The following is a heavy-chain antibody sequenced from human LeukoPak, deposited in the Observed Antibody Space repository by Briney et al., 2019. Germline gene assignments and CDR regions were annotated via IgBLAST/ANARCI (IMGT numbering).Heavy chain of an antibody. Sequence: SETLSLTCTVSGGSISSYYWSWIRQPAGKGLEWIGRIYTSGSTNYNPSLKSRVTISVDTSKNQFSLKLSSVTAADTAVYYCAREALYGSGSYYPNWFDPWGQGTLVTVSS. D-gene: IGHD3-10*01. V-gene: IGHV4-4*07. CDR3: AREALYGSGSYYPNWFDP. J-gene: IGHJ5*02. CDR2: IYTSGST. CDR1: GGSISSYY.